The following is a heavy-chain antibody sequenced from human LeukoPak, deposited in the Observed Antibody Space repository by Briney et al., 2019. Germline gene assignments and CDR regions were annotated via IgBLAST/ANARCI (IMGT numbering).Heavy chain of an antibody. CDR3: ARARGYRNWSDP. J-gene: IGHJ5*02. CDR2: ISSSSSYI. D-gene: IGHD5-18*01. Sequence: GGSLRLSCAASGFTFSSYSMNWVRQAPGKGLEWVSSISSSSSYIYYADSVKGRFTISRDNAKNSLYLQMNSLRAEDTAVYYCARARGYRNWSDPWGQGTLVTVSS. CDR1: GFTFSSYS. V-gene: IGHV3-21*01.